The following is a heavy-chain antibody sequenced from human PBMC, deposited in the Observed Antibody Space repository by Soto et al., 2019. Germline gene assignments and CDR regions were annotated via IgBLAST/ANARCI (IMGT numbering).Heavy chain of an antibody. CDR3: ARADIAVADAFDI. Sequence: QVQLQESGPGLVKPSQTLSLTCTVSGGSISSGDYYWSWIRQPPGKGLEWIGYIYYSGSTYYNPSRKSRVTISVDTSKNQFSLKLSSVTAADTAVYYCARADIAVADAFDIWGQGTMVTVSS. V-gene: IGHV4-30-4*01. CDR1: GGSISSGDYY. CDR2: IYYSGST. D-gene: IGHD6-19*01. J-gene: IGHJ3*02.